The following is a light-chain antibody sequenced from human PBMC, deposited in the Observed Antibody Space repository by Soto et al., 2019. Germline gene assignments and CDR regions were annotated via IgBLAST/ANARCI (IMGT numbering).Light chain of an antibody. V-gene: IGKV3-20*01. CDR3: QQYVSSPIFT. CDR2: GAS. Sequence: EIVLTQSPGTLSLSPGERATLSCRVSQSVTSSYLAWYQQKPGQAPRLLIYGASSRATGIPYRFSGSGSGTDFTLNISRLEPEDFAVYYCQQYVSSPIFTCGPGTKVDIK. CDR1: QSVTSSY. J-gene: IGKJ3*01.